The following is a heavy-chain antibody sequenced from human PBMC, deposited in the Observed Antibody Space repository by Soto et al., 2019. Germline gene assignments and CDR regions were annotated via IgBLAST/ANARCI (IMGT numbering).Heavy chain of an antibody. D-gene: IGHD5-12*01. J-gene: IGHJ4*01. Sequence: QVTLKESGPVLVRPTETLTLTCTVSGFSLNTARMGVSWIRQPPGKALEWLAHIFSSGEESYTPSLKTRLTIAKDTSKTQAVLTTTNVDRADSATVYSAPICSYPRGYGAYGGVGALVTVSS. CDR2: IFSSGEE. V-gene: IGHV2-26*01. CDR1: GFSLNTARMG. CDR3: APICSYPRGYGAY.